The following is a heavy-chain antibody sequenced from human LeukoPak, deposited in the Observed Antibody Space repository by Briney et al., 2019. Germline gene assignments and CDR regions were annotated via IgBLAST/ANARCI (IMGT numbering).Heavy chain of an antibody. J-gene: IGHJ4*02. CDR3: ARRPCTNGVCGFDY. CDR2: INSNSAYI. CDR1: GFTFSSYS. Sequence: GGSLRLSCAASGFTFSSYSMNWVRQAPEKGLEWVSSINSNSAYIYYADSVRGRFTISGDNAKSSLYLQMDSLRAEDTAVYYCARRPCTNGVCGFDYWGQGTLVTVSS. D-gene: IGHD2-8*01. V-gene: IGHV3-21*01.